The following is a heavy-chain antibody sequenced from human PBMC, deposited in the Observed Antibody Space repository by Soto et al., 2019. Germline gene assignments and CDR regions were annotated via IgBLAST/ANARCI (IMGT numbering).Heavy chain of an antibody. Sequence: GASVKVSCKASGYTFTSYYMHWVRQAPGQGLEWMGIINPSGGSTSYAQKFQGRVTMTRDTSTSTVYMELSSLRSEDTAVYYCARDKARELSSSWYSRYNWFDPWRQGTLVTVTS. CDR1: GYTFTSYY. V-gene: IGHV1-46*01. CDR2: INPSGGST. CDR3: ARDKARELSSSWYSRYNWFDP. J-gene: IGHJ5*02. D-gene: IGHD6-13*01.